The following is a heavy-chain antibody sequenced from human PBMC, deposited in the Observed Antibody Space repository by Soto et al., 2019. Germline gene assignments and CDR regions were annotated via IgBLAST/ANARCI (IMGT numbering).Heavy chain of an antibody. CDR3: AKGLYSSTWFFES. CDR1: GFRLSYYA. Sequence: GSLRLSCAASGFRLSYYAMSWVRQAPGKGLEWVSVISGTDGSTYYADTVKGRFTISRDSSKNTLYLEMNSLRVEDTALYYCAKGLYSSTWFFESWGQGTLVTVSS. J-gene: IGHJ4*02. V-gene: IGHV3-23*01. D-gene: IGHD6-13*01. CDR2: ISGTDGST.